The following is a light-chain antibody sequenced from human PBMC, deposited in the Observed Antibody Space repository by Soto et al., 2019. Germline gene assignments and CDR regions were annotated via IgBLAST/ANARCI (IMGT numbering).Light chain of an antibody. Sequence: EIMMTHTLATPSVSKRARATLSCRASQSVGSSLAWYQQKPGQAPRLLIYGASTRATGIPARFSGSGSGTEFTLTISSLQSEDFATYYCQQSYTSITFGQGRLLEV. J-gene: IGKJ5*01. V-gene: IGKV3-15*01. CDR2: GAS. CDR1: QSVGSS. CDR3: QQSYTSIT.